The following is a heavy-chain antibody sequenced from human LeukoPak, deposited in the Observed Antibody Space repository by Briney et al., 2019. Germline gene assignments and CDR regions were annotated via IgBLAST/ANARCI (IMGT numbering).Heavy chain of an antibody. CDR3: TRGSGRFEY. J-gene: IGHJ4*02. D-gene: IGHD2-15*01. Sequence: GGSLRLSCAGSGFTFGDFPMTWVRQAPGKGLEWVGYIRAKAYGGTTEYAASVKGRFTISRAESKRIAFLQMNSLQTLDTAIYYCTRGSGRFEYWGQGVLVTVSS. CDR2: IRAKAYGGTT. V-gene: IGHV3-49*04. CDR1: GFTFGDFP.